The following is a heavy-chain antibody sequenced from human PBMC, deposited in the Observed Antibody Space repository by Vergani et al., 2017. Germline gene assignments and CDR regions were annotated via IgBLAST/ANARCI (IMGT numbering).Heavy chain of an antibody. CDR1: GGSFSTGGQS. CDR3: ARHQIGRYTEY. D-gene: IGHD1-14*01. CDR2: MYHSGTT. J-gene: IGHJ4*02. V-gene: IGHV4-61*02. Sequence: QVQLQESGPGLVKPSQTLSLTCTVSGGSFSTGGQSWTWLRQSAGKGLEWIGRMYHSGTTYYNPSLKSRATLSVDTSKNQISLQVTSVTAADTAVYYCARHQIGRYTEYWGQGILVTVSS.